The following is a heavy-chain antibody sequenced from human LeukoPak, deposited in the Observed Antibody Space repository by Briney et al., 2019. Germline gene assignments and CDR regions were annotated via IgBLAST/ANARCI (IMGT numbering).Heavy chain of an antibody. CDR1: GGSISTYY. CDR2: IYYSGST. CDR3: ARHETYYYGMDV. V-gene: IGHV4-59*08. J-gene: IGHJ6*02. Sequence: SETLSLTCTVSGGSISTYYWSWIRQSPGKGLEWIGYIYYSGSTNYNPSLKSRVTISVDTSKNQFSLNLSSVTAADTAVYYCARHETYYYGMDVWGQGTTVTVSS.